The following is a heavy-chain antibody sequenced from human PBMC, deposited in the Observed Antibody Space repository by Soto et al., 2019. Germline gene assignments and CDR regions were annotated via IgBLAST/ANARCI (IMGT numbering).Heavy chain of an antibody. J-gene: IGHJ6*02. V-gene: IGHV4-39*01. D-gene: IGHD2-2*01. CDR2: FHYSENT. CDR1: GGSISSGPYS. CDR3: ARQGGYCSSTNCYGYYAMDV. Sequence: QLQLQESGPGLVKPSETLSLTCTVSGGSISSGPYSWGWIRQPPGEGLEWIATFHYSENTHYSPSLDSRATIVVDTSKNQSSRMVTSVTAADTALYYCARQGGYCSSTNCYGYYAMDVWGQGTTVTVSS.